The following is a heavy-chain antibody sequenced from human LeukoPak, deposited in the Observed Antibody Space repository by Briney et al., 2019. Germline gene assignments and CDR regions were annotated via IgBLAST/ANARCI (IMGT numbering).Heavy chain of an antibody. CDR1: GNSISSGHY. J-gene: IGHJ4*02. CDR3: ARRGLARSHYDH. CDR2: IYLSGTT. Sequence: PSETLSLTCSVSGNSISSGHYWGWIRQTPGKGLEWIGSIYLSGTTYYNPSLKSRVTISVDTSKNQFSLKLSSVTAADTAVYYCARRGLARSHYDHWGQGTLVTVSS. V-gene: IGHV4-38-2*02.